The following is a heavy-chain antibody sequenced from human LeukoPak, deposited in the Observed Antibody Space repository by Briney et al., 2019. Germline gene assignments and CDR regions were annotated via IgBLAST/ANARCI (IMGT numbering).Heavy chain of an antibody. Sequence: GGSLRLSCAASGFTFSSYAMSWVRQAPGKGLEWVSAISGSGGSTYYADSVKGRFTISRDNSKNTLYLQMDSLRAEDTAVYYCAKDPIGVPAAIDYWGQGTLVTVSS. D-gene: IGHD2-2*01. CDR2: ISGSGGST. CDR3: AKDPIGVPAAIDY. CDR1: GFTFSSYA. J-gene: IGHJ4*02. V-gene: IGHV3-23*01.